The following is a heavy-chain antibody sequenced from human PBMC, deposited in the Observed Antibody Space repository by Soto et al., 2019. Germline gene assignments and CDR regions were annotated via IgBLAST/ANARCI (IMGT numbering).Heavy chain of an antibody. CDR2: INHSGST. CDR1: GGSFSGYY. D-gene: IGHD2-15*01. J-gene: IGHJ4*02. V-gene: IGHV4-34*01. Sequence: SETLSLTCAVYGGSFSGYYWSWIRQPPGKGLEWIGEINHSGSTNYNPSLKSRVTISVDTSKNQFSLKLSSVTAADTAVYYCARGTGIVLVVAATTHFDYWGQGTLVTVSS. CDR3: ARGTGIVLVVAATTHFDY.